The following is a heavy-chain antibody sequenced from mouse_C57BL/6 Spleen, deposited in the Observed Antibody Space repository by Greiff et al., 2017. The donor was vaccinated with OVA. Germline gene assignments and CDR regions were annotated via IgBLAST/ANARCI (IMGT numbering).Heavy chain of an antibody. J-gene: IGHJ3*01. CDR2: IHPSDSDT. CDR3: AKEDYYGSSYVAY. Sequence: QVQLQQPGAELVKPGASVKVSCKASGYTFTSYWMHWVKQRPGQGLEWIGRIHPSDSDTNYNQKFKGKATLTVDKSSSTAYMQLSSLTSEDSAVYYCAKEDYYGSSYVAYWGQGTLVTVSA. CDR1: GYTFTSYW. D-gene: IGHD1-1*01. V-gene: IGHV1-74*01.